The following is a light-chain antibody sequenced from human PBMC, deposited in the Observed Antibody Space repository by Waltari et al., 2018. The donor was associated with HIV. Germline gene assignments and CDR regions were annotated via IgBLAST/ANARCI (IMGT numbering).Light chain of an antibody. CDR1: KLGDKY. CDR2: QDT. CDR3: QAWDSSTDVV. Sequence: SYEVTQPPSVSVSPGQTASITCSGDKLGDKYTCWYQQKPGQSPVLVIYQDTERPPGIPERFSGSNSGNTATLTISGTQPMDEADYHCQAWDSSTDVVFGGGTKLTVL. J-gene: IGLJ2*01. V-gene: IGLV3-1*01.